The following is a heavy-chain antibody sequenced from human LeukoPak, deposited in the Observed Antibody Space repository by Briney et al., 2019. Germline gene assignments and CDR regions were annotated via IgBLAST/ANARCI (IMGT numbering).Heavy chain of an antibody. CDR3: ARDLPATPHENDY. Sequence: AGGSLRLSCAASGFTFSSYWMSWVRQAPGKGLEWVANINQDGSEKYYVDSVKGRFTISRDNAKNSLYLQMNSLRAEDTAVYYCARDLPATPHENDYWGQGTLVTVSS. V-gene: IGHV3-7*01. D-gene: IGHD2-2*01. CDR1: GFTFSSYW. J-gene: IGHJ4*02. CDR2: INQDGSEK.